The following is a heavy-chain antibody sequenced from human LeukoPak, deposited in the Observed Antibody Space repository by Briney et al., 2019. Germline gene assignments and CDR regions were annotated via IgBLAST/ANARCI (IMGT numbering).Heavy chain of an antibody. CDR3: AKEAYYDSSGYYS. J-gene: IGHJ4*02. D-gene: IGHD3-22*01. CDR1: GFTFSSYG. Sequence: PGGSLRLSCAASGFTFSSYGMHWVRQAPGKGLEWVAVIWYDGSNKYYADPVKGRFTISRDNSKNTLYLQMNSLRAEDTAVYYCAKEAYYDSSGYYSWGQGTLVTVSS. V-gene: IGHV3-33*06. CDR2: IWYDGSNK.